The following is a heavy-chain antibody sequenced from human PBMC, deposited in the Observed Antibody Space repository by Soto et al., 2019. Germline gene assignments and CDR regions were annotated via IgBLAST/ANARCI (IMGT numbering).Heavy chain of an antibody. CDR1: GGFVTSGSYY. D-gene: IGHD1-1*01. CDR2: MSHSGGT. Sequence: QVQLQQWGAGLLKPSETLSLTCAVYGGFVTSGSYYWSWIRQPPGKGLEWIGEMSHSGGTHFNPSLNSRVTISVDTSNNQFTLKMSSVTAAGTALYYCARVERGTATTVVDAFDILGPGTMVTVSS. V-gene: IGHV4-34*01. J-gene: IGHJ3*02. CDR3: ARVERGTATTVVDAFDI.